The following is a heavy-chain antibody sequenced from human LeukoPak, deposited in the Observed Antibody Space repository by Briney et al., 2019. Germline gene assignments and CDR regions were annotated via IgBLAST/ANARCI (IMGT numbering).Heavy chain of an antibody. CDR1: GGSISSYY. CDR3: AREIEYYYGSGSVFRRYHYYMDV. Sequence: SETLSLTCTVSGGSISSYYWSWIRQPPGKGLEWIGYIYYSGSTNYNPSLKSRVTMSIDTSKNQFSLTLSSVTAADTAVYYCAREIEYYYGSGSVFRRYHYYMDVWGKGTTVTVSS. V-gene: IGHV4-59*12. J-gene: IGHJ6*03. D-gene: IGHD3-10*01. CDR2: IYYSGST.